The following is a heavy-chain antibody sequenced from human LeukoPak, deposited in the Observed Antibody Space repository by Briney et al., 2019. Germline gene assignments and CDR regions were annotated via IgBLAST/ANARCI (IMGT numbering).Heavy chain of an antibody. J-gene: IGHJ4*02. D-gene: IGHD6-13*01. CDR1: GGSISSGGYY. CDR3: ARDLGAAAGFDY. CDR2: IYYSGST. V-gene: IGHV4-31*03. Sequence: PSETLFLTCTVSGGSISSGGYYWSWIRQHPGKGLEWIGYIYYSGSTYYNPSLKSRVTISVDTSKNQFSLKLSSVTAADTAVYYCARDLGAAAGFDYWGQGTLVTVSS.